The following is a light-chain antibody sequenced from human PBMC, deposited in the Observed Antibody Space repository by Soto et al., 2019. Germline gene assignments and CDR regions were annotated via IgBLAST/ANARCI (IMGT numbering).Light chain of an antibody. V-gene: IGKV3D-15*01. J-gene: IGKJ4*02. CDR3: QQYNNWPPRT. CDR2: DAS. CDR1: QSVSNN. Sequence: EILMTQSPATLSLSPGERATLSCRASQSVSNNLAWYQQKPGQAPRLLIYDASTRATGIPARFSGSGSGTDFTLTISGLQSEDFAVYYCQQYNNWPPRTFGGGTKVEIK.